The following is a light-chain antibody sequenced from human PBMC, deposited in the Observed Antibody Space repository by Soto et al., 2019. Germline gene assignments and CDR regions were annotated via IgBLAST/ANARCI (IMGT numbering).Light chain of an antibody. Sequence: DIQLTQSPSSLSASVGDRVTITCRASHSISTYLNWYQQKPGEAPSLLIYTTSSLQSGVPSRFSGSGSGTDFTLTIGGLQPADFAIYYCQQSYSSPYTFGLGTKVQIK. J-gene: IGKJ2*01. CDR2: TTS. CDR3: QQSYSSPYT. CDR1: HSISTY. V-gene: IGKV1-39*01.